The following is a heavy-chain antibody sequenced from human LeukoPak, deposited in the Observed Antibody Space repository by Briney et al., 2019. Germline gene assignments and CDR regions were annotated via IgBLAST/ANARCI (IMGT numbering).Heavy chain of an antibody. V-gene: IGHV4-4*07. CDR3: ASTYSGSYYYYFDY. D-gene: IGHD1-26*01. Sequence: PSETLSLTCTVSGGSISSYYWSWIRQPAGKGLEWIGRIYSSGSTNYNPSLKSRVTMSVDTSNIQFSLKLSSVTAADTAVYYCASTYSGSYYYYFDYWGEGTLVTVSS. CDR1: GGSISSYY. J-gene: IGHJ4*02. CDR2: IYSSGST.